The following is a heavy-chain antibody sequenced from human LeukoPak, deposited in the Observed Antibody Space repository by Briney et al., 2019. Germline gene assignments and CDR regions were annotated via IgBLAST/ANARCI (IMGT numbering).Heavy chain of an antibody. CDR1: GFAFSNYW. CDR3: VLGAYWNDDKNAFHI. V-gene: IGHV3-13*01. D-gene: IGHD1-1*01. CDR2: IGATGDT. Sequence: GGSLRLSCAASGFAFSNYWMHWVRQAPGEGLEWVSSIGATGDTYYAGSVKGPFTISRENANKSLYLQMSSLRVEDTAVYFCVLGAYWNDDKNAFHIWGPGTMVTVSS. J-gene: IGHJ3*02.